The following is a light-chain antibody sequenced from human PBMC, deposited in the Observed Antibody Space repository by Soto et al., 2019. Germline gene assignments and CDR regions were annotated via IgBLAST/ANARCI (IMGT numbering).Light chain of an antibody. V-gene: IGLV2-14*01. CDR3: SSLASSSTYV. CDR1: SSDVGGYNY. Sequence: QSVLTQPASVSASPGQSITISCTGTSSDVGGYNYVSWYQQHPGKAPKLMIYDVTNRPSGVSSRFSGSKSGNTASLTISGLQAEDEAVYYCSSLASSSTYVFGTGTKVTVL. CDR2: DVT. J-gene: IGLJ1*01.